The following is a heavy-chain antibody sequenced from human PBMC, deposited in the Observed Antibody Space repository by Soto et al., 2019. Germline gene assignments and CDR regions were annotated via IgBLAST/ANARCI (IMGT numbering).Heavy chain of an antibody. CDR1: GFTFSSYA. Sequence: GGSLRLSCAASGFTFSSYAMSWVRQAPGKGLEWVSAISGSGGSTYYADSVKGRFTISRDNSKNTLYLQMNSLRAEDTAVYYCAKELNYYDSSGYYRNRAGCYFDYWGQGTLVTVSS. V-gene: IGHV3-23*01. J-gene: IGHJ4*02. CDR2: ISGSGGST. CDR3: AKELNYYDSSGYYRNRAGCYFDY. D-gene: IGHD3-22*01.